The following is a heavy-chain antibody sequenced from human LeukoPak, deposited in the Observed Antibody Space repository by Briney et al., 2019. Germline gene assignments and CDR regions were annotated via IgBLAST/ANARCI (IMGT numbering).Heavy chain of an antibody. V-gene: IGHV1-69*05. D-gene: IGHD2-21*02. CDR2: LIPIFGTA. CDR3: ARVCGGDCDAFDI. Sequence: GSSVKVSCKASGGTFSSYAISWVRQAPGQGLEWMGRLIPIFGTANYAQKFQGRVTITTDESTSTAYMELSSLRSEDTAVYYCARVCGGDCDAFDIWGQGTMVTVSS. CDR1: GGTFSSYA. J-gene: IGHJ3*02.